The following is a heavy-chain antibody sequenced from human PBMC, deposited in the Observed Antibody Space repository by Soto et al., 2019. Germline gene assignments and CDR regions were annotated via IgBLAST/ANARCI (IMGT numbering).Heavy chain of an antibody. CDR2: IHDSGTT. V-gene: IGHV4-59*01. D-gene: IGHD5-12*01. CDR1: GDSSNNYY. Sequence: QVQLQEAGPGLVKPSEALSLTCTVSGDSSNNYYWSWIRQPPGKGLEWIANIHDSGTTTYNPSLRSRVTISVDTPKKQCSLKLNSMTAADTAVYYCAGGGGWLPENWGQGTLVSVSS. J-gene: IGHJ4*02. CDR3: AGGGGWLPEN.